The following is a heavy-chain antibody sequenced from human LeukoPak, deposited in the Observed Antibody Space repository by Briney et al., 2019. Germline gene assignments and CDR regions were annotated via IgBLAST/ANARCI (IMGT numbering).Heavy chain of an antibody. CDR1: GGSIGTNY. Sequence: PSETLSLTCSVSGGSIGTNYWSWIRQVPGKGLEWIGYSSYSGSSNYNPSLKRRVTISVDTSKTQFSLYLNSVTAADTAVYYCARSDTHHIHSSSWHFDHWGQGTLVTVSS. CDR2: SSYSGSS. D-gene: IGHD6-13*01. V-gene: IGHV4-59*01. J-gene: IGHJ4*02. CDR3: ARSDTHHIHSSSWHFDH.